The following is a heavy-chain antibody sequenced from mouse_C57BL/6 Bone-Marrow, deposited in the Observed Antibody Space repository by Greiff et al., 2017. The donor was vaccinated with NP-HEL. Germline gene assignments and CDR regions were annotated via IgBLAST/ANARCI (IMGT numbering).Heavy chain of an antibody. Sequence: VQLQQSGPELVKPGASVKISCKASGYAFSSSWMNWVKQRPGKGLEWIGRIYPGDGDTNYNGKFKGKATLTADKSSSTAYMQLSSLTSEDSAVYFCARGGIYYGNYRYAMGYWGQGTSVTVSS. J-gene: IGHJ4*01. CDR1: GYAFSSSW. V-gene: IGHV1-82*01. CDR3: ARGGIYYGNYRYAMGY. D-gene: IGHD2-1*01. CDR2: IYPGDGDT.